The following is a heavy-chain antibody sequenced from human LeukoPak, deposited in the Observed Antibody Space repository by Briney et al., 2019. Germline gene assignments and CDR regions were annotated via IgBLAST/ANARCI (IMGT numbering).Heavy chain of an antibody. D-gene: IGHD6-19*01. CDR1: GGSFSGYY. J-gene: IGHJ4*02. Sequence: SETLSLTCAVYGGSFSGYYWSWIRQPPGKGLEWIGEINHSGSTNYNPPLKSRVTISVETSKNQFSLNLSSVTAADTAVYYCARGRLARSPYFDYWGQGTLVTVSS. CDR3: ARGRLARSPYFDY. CDR2: INHSGST. V-gene: IGHV4-34*01.